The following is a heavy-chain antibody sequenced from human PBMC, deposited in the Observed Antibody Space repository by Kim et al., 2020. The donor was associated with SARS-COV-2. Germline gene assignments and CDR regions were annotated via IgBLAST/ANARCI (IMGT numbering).Heavy chain of an antibody. CDR3: ARGNFRRPSMVRGVIITAGHGMDV. CDR1: GGSFSGYY. CDR2: INHSGST. Sequence: SETLSLTCAVYGGSFSGYYWSWIRQPPGKGLEWIGEINHSGSTNYNPSLKSRVTISVDTSKNQFSLKLSSVTAADTAVYYCARGNFRRPSMVRGVIITAGHGMDVWGQGTTVTVSS. V-gene: IGHV4-34*01. D-gene: IGHD3-10*01. J-gene: IGHJ6*02.